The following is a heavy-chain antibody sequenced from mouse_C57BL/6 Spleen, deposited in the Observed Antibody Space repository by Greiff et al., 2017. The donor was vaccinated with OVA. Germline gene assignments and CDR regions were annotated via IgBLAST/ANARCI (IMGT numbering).Heavy chain of an antibody. J-gene: IGHJ4*01. D-gene: IGHD2-4*01. Sequence: VKLQESGAELVRPGASVTLSCKASGYTFTDYEMHWVKQTPVHGLEWIGAIDPETGGTAYNQKFQGKAILTADKSSSTAYMELRSLTSEDSAVYYCTREGYYDYEDAMDYWGQGTSVTVSS. CDR2: IDPETGGT. CDR1: GYTFTDYE. CDR3: TREGYYDYEDAMDY. V-gene: IGHV1-15*01.